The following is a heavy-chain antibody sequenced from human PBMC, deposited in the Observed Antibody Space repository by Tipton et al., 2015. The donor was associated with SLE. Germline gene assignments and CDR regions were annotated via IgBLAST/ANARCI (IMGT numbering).Heavy chain of an antibody. CDR1: GGSISTLNDY. J-gene: IGHJ2*01. Sequence: TLSLTCTVSGGSISTLNDYWGWIRQPPGKGLEWIGSIYSSGGTYYNPSLKSRVTISVNTSKTQFSLKLTSVTAADTAVYYCARHEDYYGSKRYFDLWGRGTLVTVSS. CDR2: IYSSGGT. D-gene: IGHD3-10*01. V-gene: IGHV4-39*01. CDR3: ARHEDYYGSKRYFDL.